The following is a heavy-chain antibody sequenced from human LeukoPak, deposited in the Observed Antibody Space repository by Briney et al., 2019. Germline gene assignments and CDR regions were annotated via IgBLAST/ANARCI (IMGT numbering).Heavy chain of an antibody. CDR1: GFTFSSYG. D-gene: IGHD5-18*01. CDR3: AKDTRRYSYGWDYFDY. J-gene: IGHJ4*02. CDR2: IRYDGSNK. V-gene: IGHV3-30*02. Sequence: PGGSLRLSCAASGFTFSSYGMHWVRQAPGKGLEWVAFIRYDGSNKYYADSVKGRFTISRDNSKNTLYLQMNSPRAEDTAVYYCAKDTRRYSYGWDYFDYWGQGTLVTVSS.